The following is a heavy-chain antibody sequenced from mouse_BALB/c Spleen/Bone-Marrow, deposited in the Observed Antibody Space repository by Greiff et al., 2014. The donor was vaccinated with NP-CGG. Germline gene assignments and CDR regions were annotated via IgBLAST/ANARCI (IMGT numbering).Heavy chain of an antibody. CDR2: INPYNGDT. J-gene: IGHJ3*01. CDR3: ARVYDYDAWFAY. Sequence: EVQLQQSGPELVEPGASVKISCKASGYSFTGFFLNWVMQSRGKSLEWIGRINPYNGDTFYNPKFEGKATLTVDESSSTAHMELRSLASEDSAVYYCARVYDYDAWFAYWGQGTLVTVSA. V-gene: IGHV1-20*02. D-gene: IGHD2-4*01. CDR1: GYSFTGFF.